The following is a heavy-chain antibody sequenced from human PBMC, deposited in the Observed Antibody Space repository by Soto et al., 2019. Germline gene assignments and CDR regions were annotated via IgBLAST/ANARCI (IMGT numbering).Heavy chain of an antibody. J-gene: IGHJ6*02. CDR1: GYTFTTYD. Sequence: QVQLVQSGAEVKKPGASVKVSCETSGYTFTTYDMHWVRRAPGQGLEWMGMINPSGGSTSYAQKFQGRVTMTRDTSKRTIYMELSSLRRDDTAIYYCARRAYNYANMDVWGQGTTVTVSS. CDR2: INPSGGST. D-gene: IGHD5-18*01. V-gene: IGHV1-46*01. CDR3: ARRAYNYANMDV.